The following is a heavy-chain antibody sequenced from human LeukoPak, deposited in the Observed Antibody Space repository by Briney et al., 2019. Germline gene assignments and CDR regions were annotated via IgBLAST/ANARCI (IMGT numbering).Heavy chain of an antibody. Sequence: ESGPTLVNPTETLTLTCTFSGFSLSTSGVGVGWIRQPPGKALEWLALIYWDDDKRYSPSLKSRLTTTKDTSKNQAVLTMTNMDPVDTATYYCAHRRGGFETRIFDYWGQGTLVTVSS. CDR2: IYWDDDK. V-gene: IGHV2-5*02. D-gene: IGHD3-16*01. CDR1: GFSLSTSGVG. CDR3: AHRRGGFETRIFDY. J-gene: IGHJ4*02.